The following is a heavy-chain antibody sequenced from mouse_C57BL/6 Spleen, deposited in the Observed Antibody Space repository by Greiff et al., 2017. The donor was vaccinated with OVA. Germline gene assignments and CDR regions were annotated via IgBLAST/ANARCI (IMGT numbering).Heavy chain of an antibody. CDR1: GYTFTSYG. V-gene: IGHV1-81*01. J-gene: IGHJ3*01. D-gene: IGHD3-3*01. CDR3: ARRGPHLTQGFAY. Sequence: QVQLKESGAELARPGASVKLSCKASGYTFTSYGISWVKQRTGQGLEWIGEIYPRSGNTYYNEKFKGKATLTADKSSSTAYMELRSLTSEDSAVYFCARRGPHLTQGFAYWGQGTLVTVSA. CDR2: IYPRSGNT.